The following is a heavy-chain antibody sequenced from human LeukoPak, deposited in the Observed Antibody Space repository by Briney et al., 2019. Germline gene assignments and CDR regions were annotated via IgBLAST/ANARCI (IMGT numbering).Heavy chain of an antibody. CDR1: GFTFSSYG. D-gene: IGHD1-1*01. J-gene: IGHJ4*02. V-gene: IGHV3-48*01. Sequence: GGSLRLSCAASGFTFSSYGMNWVRQAPGKGLEWVSYISSSSSTIYYADSVKGRFTISRDNAKNSLYLQMNSLRAEDTAVYYCARGDNWNAEGFDYWGQGTLVTVSS. CDR2: ISSSSSTI. CDR3: ARGDNWNAEGFDY.